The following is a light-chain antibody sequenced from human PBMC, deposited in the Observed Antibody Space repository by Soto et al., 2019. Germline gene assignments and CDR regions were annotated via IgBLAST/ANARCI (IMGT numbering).Light chain of an antibody. Sequence: QSVLTQPPSVSGAPGQRVTISCTGSISNIGAGYDVQWYQQLPGTAPKLLISGNNYRPSGVPDRFSGSKSGTSASLAITGLQAEDEADYYCQSQESSLSVVFGGGTKLTVL. CDR2: GNN. V-gene: IGLV1-40*01. CDR3: QSQESSLSVV. J-gene: IGLJ2*01. CDR1: ISNIGAGYD.